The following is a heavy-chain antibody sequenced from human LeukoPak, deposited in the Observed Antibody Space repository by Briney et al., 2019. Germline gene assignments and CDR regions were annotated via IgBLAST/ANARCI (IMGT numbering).Heavy chain of an antibody. Sequence: PSETLSLTCTVSGGSVSSHYWGWIRQPAGKGLEWIGLISAGGSTNYNPSLKSRVTMSVDTSKNQFSLKLSSVTAADTAVYYCARDMVREPYNWFESWGQGTLVTVAS. J-gene: IGHJ5*01. CDR1: GGSVSSHY. CDR2: ISAGGST. D-gene: IGHD3-10*01. V-gene: IGHV4-4*07. CDR3: ARDMVREPYNWFES.